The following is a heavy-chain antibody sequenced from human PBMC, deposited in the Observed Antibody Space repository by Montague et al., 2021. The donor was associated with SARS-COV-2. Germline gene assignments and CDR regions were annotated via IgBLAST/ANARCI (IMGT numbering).Heavy chain of an antibody. D-gene: IGHD3-22*01. J-gene: IGHJ3*02. CDR2: IYWDDDK. V-gene: IGHV2-5*02. CDR3: AHDRVTMIVVAKADAFDI. Sequence: PALVKPTQTLTLTCTFSGFSLSTSGVGVGWIRQPPGKALEWLAFIYWDDDKRYSPSLKSRLTITKDTSKNQAVLTMTNMDPVDTATYYCAHDRVTMIVVAKADAFDIWGQGTMVTVSS. CDR1: GFSLSTSGVG.